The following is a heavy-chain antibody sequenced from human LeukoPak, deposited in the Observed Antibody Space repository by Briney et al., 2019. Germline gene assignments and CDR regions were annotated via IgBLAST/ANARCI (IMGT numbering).Heavy chain of an antibody. V-gene: IGHV3-53*04. D-gene: IGHD1-20*01. CDR2: IYSGGST. J-gene: IGHJ4*02. CDR3: ARDLGYDWNYFDY. Sequence: GGSLRLSCAASGFTVSSNYMSWVRQAPGKGLEWVSVIYSGGSTYYADSVKGRFTISRHNSKNTLYLQMNSLRAEDTAVYYCARDLGYDWNYFDYWGQGTLVTVSS. CDR1: GFTVSSNY.